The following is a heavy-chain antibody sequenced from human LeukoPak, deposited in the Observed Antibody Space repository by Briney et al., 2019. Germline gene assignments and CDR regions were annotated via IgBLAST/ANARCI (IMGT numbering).Heavy chain of an antibody. V-gene: IGHV1-2*06. Sequence: ASVKVSCKASGYTFTGYYMHWVRQAPGQGLEWMGRINPNSGGTNYAQKFQGRVTMTRDTSISTAYMELSRLRSDDTAVYYCARAGRYCSGGSCYYIYWGRGTPVTVSS. CDR1: GYTFTGYY. CDR3: ARAGRYCSGGSCYYIY. J-gene: IGHJ4*02. CDR2: INPNSGGT. D-gene: IGHD2-15*01.